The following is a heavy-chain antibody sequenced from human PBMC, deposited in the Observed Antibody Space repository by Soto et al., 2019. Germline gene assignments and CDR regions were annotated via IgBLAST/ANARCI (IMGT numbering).Heavy chain of an antibody. V-gene: IGHV3-23*01. J-gene: IGHJ4*02. D-gene: IGHD3-10*01. CDR2: ISGSGGTT. Sequence: EVQLLESGGGLVQPGGSLRLSCAASGFTFTTRAMSWVRQAPGKGLQWVSGISGSGGTTYYADSVKGRLTFSRDNSKNMLYLQMNSLRDDDTAVYYCATGTQNFDYWGRGTRVTVSS. CDR3: ATGTQNFDY. CDR1: GFTFTTRA.